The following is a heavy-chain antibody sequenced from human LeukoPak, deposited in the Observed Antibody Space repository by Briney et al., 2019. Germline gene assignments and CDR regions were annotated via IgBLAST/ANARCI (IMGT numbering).Heavy chain of an antibody. CDR2: INHSGST. CDR3: ARVSARVDGSGSYYSYFDY. CDR1: GGSFSGYY. Sequence: SETLSLTCAVYGGSFSGYYWSWIRQPPGKGLEWIGEINHSGSTNYNPSLKSRVTISVDTSKNQFSLKLSSVTAADTAVYYCARVSARVDGSGSYYSYFDYWGQGTLVTVSS. J-gene: IGHJ4*02. D-gene: IGHD3-10*01. V-gene: IGHV4-34*01.